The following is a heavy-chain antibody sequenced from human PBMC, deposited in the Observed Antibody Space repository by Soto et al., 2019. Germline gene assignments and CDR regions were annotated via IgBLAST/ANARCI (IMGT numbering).Heavy chain of an antibody. CDR3: ARDPLRGYSSSKNWFDP. J-gene: IGHJ5*02. Sequence: QVQLVESGGGVVQPERSLRLSCAASGFTFSSYAMHWVRQAPGKGLEWVAVISYDGSNKYYADSVKGRFTISRDNSKNTLYLQMNSLRAEDTAVYYCARDPLRGYSSSKNWFDPWGQGTLVTVSS. D-gene: IGHD6-13*01. V-gene: IGHV3-30-3*01. CDR2: ISYDGSNK. CDR1: GFTFSSYA.